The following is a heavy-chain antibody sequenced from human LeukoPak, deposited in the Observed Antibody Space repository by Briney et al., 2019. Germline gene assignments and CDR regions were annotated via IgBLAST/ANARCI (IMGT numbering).Heavy chain of an antibody. CDR2: IIPIFGTA. Sequence: SVNVSCKASGGTFSSYAISWVRQAPGQGLEWMGGIIPIFGTANYAQKSQGRVTITADESTSTAYMELSSLRSEDTAVFYCAREYYYDSSGYYYSVLGAFDIWGQGTMVTVSS. D-gene: IGHD3-22*01. CDR1: GGTFSSYA. J-gene: IGHJ3*02. CDR3: AREYYYDSSGYYYSVLGAFDI. V-gene: IGHV1-69*13.